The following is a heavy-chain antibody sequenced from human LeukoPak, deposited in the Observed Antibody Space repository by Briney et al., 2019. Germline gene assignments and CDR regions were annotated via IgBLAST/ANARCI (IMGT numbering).Heavy chain of an antibody. J-gene: IGHJ4*02. CDR2: IKQDGSEK. Sequence: GGSLRLSCAASGSTFSSYWMSWVRQAPGKGLEWVANIKQDGSEKYYVDSVKGRFTISRDNAKNSLYLQMNSLRAEDTAVYYCARARGSPDYWGQGTLVTVSS. CDR1: GSTFSSYW. V-gene: IGHV3-7*01. D-gene: IGHD1-26*01. CDR3: ARARGSPDY.